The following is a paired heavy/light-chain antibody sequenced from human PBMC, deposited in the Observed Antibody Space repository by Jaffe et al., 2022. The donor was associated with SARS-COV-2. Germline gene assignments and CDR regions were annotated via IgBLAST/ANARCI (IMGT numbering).Light chain of an antibody. CDR3: QQSYSSLYT. CDR2: AAS. J-gene: IGKJ3*01. V-gene: IGKV1-39*01. Sequence: DIQMTQSPSSLSASVGDRVTISCRASQSIANSLNWYQQRPGKAPKLLIYAASTLDLGVPSRFSGSGSGTDFTLTISSLQPEDFATYYCQQSYSSLYTFGPGTKVDIK. CDR1: QSIANS.
Heavy chain of an antibody. Sequence: EVQLVESGGGLVRPGGSLRLSCAASGFTFNIFYMNWVRQAPGKGLEWVSTISDSGRSVYYPDSVKGRFTISRDNAKNSLYLQMNSLTAEDTAVYYCTRGGTRGWGFDPWGQGTLVTVSS. V-gene: IGHV3-21*01. D-gene: IGHD6-19*01. CDR1: GFTFNIFY. CDR3: TRGGTRGWGFDP. J-gene: IGHJ5*02. CDR2: ISDSGRSV.